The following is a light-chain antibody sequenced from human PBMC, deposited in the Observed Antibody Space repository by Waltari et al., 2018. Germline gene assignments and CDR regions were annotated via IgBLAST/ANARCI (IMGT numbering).Light chain of an antibody. CDR2: YNN. J-gene: IGLJ3*02. CDR1: SSNIGINN. CDR3: AVWDDSLRGGV. Sequence: QSVVTQPPSASGTPGQRVTISCTGSSSNIGINNVSWYQQLPGTAPKLLIHYNNPRPSGVPDRFSGSKSGTSAALAISGLRSEDEADYYCAVWDDSLRGGVFGGGTRLTVL. V-gene: IGLV1-47*01.